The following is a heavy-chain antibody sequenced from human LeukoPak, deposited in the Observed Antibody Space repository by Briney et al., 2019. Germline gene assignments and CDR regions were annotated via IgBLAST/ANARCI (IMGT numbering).Heavy chain of an antibody. Sequence: QTGGSLRLSCAASGFTFSTYWMSWVRQAPGKGLEGVANIKQDGSEKYYVDSVKGRFTISKDNAKNSLYLQINSLNAEDTAVYSCARVAGDHSSSWYYFDYWGQGTLVTVSS. V-gene: IGHV3-7*01. J-gene: IGHJ4*02. D-gene: IGHD6-13*01. CDR1: GFTFSTYW. CDR2: IKQDGSEK. CDR3: ARVAGDHSSSWYYFDY.